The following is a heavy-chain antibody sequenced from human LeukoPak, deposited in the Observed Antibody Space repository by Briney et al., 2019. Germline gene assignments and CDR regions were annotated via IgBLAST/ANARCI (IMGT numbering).Heavy chain of an antibody. CDR1: RGTFSCYA. D-gene: IGHD6-19*01. CDR2: IIPIFGTA. Sequence: SVNVSCKSSRGTFSCYASSWVGQAPGQGLEWMGRIIPIFGTANYAQKFQGRVTITADKSTSTAYMELSSLRSEDTAVYYCARERTYRSDWFNYDMDVWGEGTTVTVSS. CDR3: ARERTYRSDWFNYDMDV. J-gene: IGHJ6*03. V-gene: IGHV1-69*06.